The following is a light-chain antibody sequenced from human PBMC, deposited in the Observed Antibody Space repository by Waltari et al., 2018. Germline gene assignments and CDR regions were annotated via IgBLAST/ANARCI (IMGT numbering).Light chain of an antibody. Sequence: SYVLTQPPSVSGAPGETSRITCGGDNIGGYSVHWYQQKPGQAPVLVLYYDNDRPSWIPELFSCANFGKTATPTICSVDAWDEADSLCKVSVSTNDLVIFDGGTNLTVL. CDR3: KVSVSTNDLVI. V-gene: IGLV3-21*02. CDR1: NIGGYS. CDR2: YDN. J-gene: IGLJ2*01.